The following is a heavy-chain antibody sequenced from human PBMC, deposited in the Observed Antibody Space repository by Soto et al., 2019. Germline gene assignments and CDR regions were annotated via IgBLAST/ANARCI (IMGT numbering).Heavy chain of an antibody. V-gene: IGHV4-39*01. CDR1: GGSFSSNSYY. CDR3: ARNTAMAWGVDY. CDR2: IYYSGST. J-gene: IGHJ4*02. D-gene: IGHD5-18*01. Sequence: SETLSLTCTVSGGSFSSNSYYWGWIRQPPGKGLEWIGSIYYSGSTYYNPSLKSRVTMSVDPSKNQFSLKLISVTAADTAVYYCARNTAMAWGVDYWGQGTLVTVSS.